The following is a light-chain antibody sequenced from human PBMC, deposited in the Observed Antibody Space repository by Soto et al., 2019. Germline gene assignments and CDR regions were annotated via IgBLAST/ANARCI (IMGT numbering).Light chain of an antibody. J-gene: IGKJ4*01. V-gene: IGKV1-33*01. CDR3: QQYDNLPLT. Sequence: DIQMTQSPSSLFASVGDRVTFTGQAGQDFNNYLNWYQQKPGKAPTLLIYDASNLETGVPSRFSGSGSGTDFTFTISSLQPEDIATYYCQQYDNLPLTFGGGTKVEIK. CDR2: DAS. CDR1: QDFNNY.